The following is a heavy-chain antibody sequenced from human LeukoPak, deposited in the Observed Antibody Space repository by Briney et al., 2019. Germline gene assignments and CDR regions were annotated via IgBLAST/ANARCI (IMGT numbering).Heavy chain of an antibody. Sequence: ASVKVSCKASGYTSTGYYMHWVRQAPGQGLEWMGWINPNSGGTNYAQKFQGWVTMTRDTSISTAYMELSRLRSDDTAVYYCARAMTTGAFGIWGQGTMVTVSS. CDR1: GYTSTGYY. D-gene: IGHD1-14*01. J-gene: IGHJ3*02. CDR3: ARAMTTGAFGI. V-gene: IGHV1-2*04. CDR2: INPNSGGT.